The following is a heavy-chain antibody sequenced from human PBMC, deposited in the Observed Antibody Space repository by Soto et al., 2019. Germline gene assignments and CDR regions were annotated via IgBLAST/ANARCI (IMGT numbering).Heavy chain of an antibody. Sequence: QVQLVQSGAEVKKPGASVKVSCKASGYTFTSYDINWVRQATGQGLEWMGWMNPNSGNTGYAQKFHGRVNMTRNTSISTTYMELSSLRSEDTAVYYCAKEKTSYGMDVCGQGTTVTVSS. CDR2: MNPNSGNT. CDR3: AKEKTSYGMDV. V-gene: IGHV1-8*01. J-gene: IGHJ6*02. CDR1: GYTFTSYD.